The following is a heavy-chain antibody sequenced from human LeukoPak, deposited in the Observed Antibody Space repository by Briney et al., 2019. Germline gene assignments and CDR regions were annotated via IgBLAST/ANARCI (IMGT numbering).Heavy chain of an antibody. CDR3: ANVTLGSSWSILDY. V-gene: IGHV3-33*06. CDR1: GFPFSSYG. J-gene: IGHJ4*02. D-gene: IGHD6-13*01. Sequence: GGSLRLSGAASGFPFSSYGMHWVRQAPGKGLEWVAVIWYDGSNKYYADSVKGRFTISRDNSKKTLYLQMNSLRAEDTAVYYWANVTLGSSWSILDYWVQGTLVTVSS. CDR2: IWYDGSNK.